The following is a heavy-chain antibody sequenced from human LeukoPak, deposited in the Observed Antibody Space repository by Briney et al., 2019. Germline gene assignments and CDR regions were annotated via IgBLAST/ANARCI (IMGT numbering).Heavy chain of an antibody. J-gene: IGHJ4*02. CDR2: ISGSDGGT. Sequence: GGSLRLSCAASGFTFSSYVMNWVRQAPGKGLEWVSAISGSDGGTYYADSVKGRFTISRDDSKNTLYLQMNSLRAEDTAVYYCAKDAVLRGSYYATTGWGQGTLVTVSS. V-gene: IGHV3-23*01. D-gene: IGHD1-26*01. CDR3: AKDAVLRGSYYATTG. CDR1: GFTFSSYV.